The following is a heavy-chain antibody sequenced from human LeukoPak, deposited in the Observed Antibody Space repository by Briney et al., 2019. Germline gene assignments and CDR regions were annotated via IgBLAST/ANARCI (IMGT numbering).Heavy chain of an antibody. D-gene: IGHD6-19*01. CDR3: ARDSSGYSSGWYPDY. CDR1: GGTFSSYA. V-gene: IGHV1-69*13. J-gene: IGHJ4*02. CDR2: IIPIFGTA. Sequence: SVKVSCKASGGTFSSYAISWVRQAPGRGLEWMGGIIPIFGTANYAQKFQGRVTITADESTSTAYMELSSLRSDDTAVYYCARDSSGYSSGWYPDYWGQGTLVTVSS.